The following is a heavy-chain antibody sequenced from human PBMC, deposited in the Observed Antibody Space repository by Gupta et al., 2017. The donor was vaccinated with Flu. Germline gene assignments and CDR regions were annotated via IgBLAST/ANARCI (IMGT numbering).Heavy chain of an antibody. V-gene: IGHV6-1*01. D-gene: IGHD2-8*01. Sequence: QVQLQQSGPGLVKPSQILSLTCAISGDSVSSNSAAWTWLRQSPSRGLEWLGRTYYRSRWLHDYAVSVKSRININPDTSKNQFSLQLNSVTPEDTAVYYCARQMGHFDFWGQGTLVTVST. CDR3: ARQMGHFDF. CDR2: TYYRSRWLH. J-gene: IGHJ4*02. CDR1: GDSVSSNSAA.